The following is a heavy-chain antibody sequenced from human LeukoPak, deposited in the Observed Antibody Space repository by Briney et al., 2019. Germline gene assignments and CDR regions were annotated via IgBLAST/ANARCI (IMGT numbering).Heavy chain of an antibody. Sequence: ASVKVSCKASGYTFTGYYMRWVRQAPGQGLEWMGWINPKSGVTNYAQKFQGRVTMTRDTSITTAYMEVSRLRSDDTAVYYCAGDQEWVIPPDYWGQGTLVTVSS. CDR3: AGDQEWVIPPDY. J-gene: IGHJ4*02. CDR2: INPKSGVT. CDR1: GYTFTGYY. D-gene: IGHD2-21*01. V-gene: IGHV1-2*02.